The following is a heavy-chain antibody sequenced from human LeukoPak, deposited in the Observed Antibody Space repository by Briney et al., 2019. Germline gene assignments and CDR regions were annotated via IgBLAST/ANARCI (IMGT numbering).Heavy chain of an antibody. CDR1: GFTFSSYG. CDR3: AKEPMYSSGWYGRGYYYYGMDV. V-gene: IGHV3-30*18. Sequence: GGSLRLSCAASGFTFSSYGMHWVRQAPGKGLEWVAVISYDGSNKYYAGSVKGRFTISRDNSKNTLYLQMNSLRAEDTAVYYCAKEPMYSSGWYGRGYYYYGMDVWGQGTTVTVSS. J-gene: IGHJ6*02. D-gene: IGHD6-19*01. CDR2: ISYDGSNK.